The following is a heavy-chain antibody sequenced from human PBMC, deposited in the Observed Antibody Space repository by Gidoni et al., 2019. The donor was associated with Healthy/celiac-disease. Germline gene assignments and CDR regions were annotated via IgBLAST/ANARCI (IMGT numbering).Heavy chain of an antibody. J-gene: IGHJ6*02. D-gene: IGHD4-17*01. Sequence: EVQLLESGGGLVQPGGSLRLSCAASGFTFSSYAMSWVRQAPGKGLGWVSAISGSGGSTYYADSVKGRFTISRDNSKNTLYLQMNSLRAEDTAVYYCAKRPLDGDPPYYYYGMDVWGQGTTVTVSS. CDR1: GFTFSSYA. CDR3: AKRPLDGDPPYYYYGMDV. V-gene: IGHV3-23*01. CDR2: ISGSGGST.